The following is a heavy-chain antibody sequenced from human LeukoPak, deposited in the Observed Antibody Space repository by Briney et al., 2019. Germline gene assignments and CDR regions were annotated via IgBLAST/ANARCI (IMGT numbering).Heavy chain of an antibody. J-gene: IGHJ4*02. D-gene: IGHD3-16*01. Sequence: ASVKVSCKASGYTFTSYDINWVRQATGQGLEWMGWMNPNSGNTGYAQKFQGRVTITRNTSISTAYMELSSLRSEDTAVYYCARVGSRQYYFDYWGQGTLVTVSS. CDR3: ARVGSRQYYFDY. V-gene: IGHV1-8*03. CDR1: GYTFTSYD. CDR2: MNPNSGNT.